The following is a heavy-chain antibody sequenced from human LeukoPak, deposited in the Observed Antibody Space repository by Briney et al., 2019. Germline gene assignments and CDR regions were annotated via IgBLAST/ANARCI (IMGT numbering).Heavy chain of an antibody. CDR3: ARPHSSSGYSLAFDY. D-gene: IGHD6-13*01. Sequence: SVKVSCKASGGTFSSYAISWVRQAPGQGLEWVGRIIPIFGTANYAQKFQGRVTITTDESTSTAYMELSSLRSEDTAVYYCARPHSSSGYSLAFDYWGQGTLVTVSS. CDR2: IIPIFGTA. J-gene: IGHJ4*02. V-gene: IGHV1-69*05. CDR1: GGTFSSYA.